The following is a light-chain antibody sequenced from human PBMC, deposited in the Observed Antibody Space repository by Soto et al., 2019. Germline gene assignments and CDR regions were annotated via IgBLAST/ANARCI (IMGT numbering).Light chain of an antibody. J-gene: IGLJ1*01. CDR1: SSDVGGYNY. V-gene: IGLV2-14*03. CDR3: SSYTSSSTLSTYV. CDR2: DVS. Sequence: QSVLTQPASVSGSPGQSITISCTGTSSDVGGYNYVSWYQHHPGKAPKLMIYDVSNRPSGVSNRFSGSKSGNTASLIISGLQAEDEADYYGSSYTSSSTLSTYVFATGTKVTAL.